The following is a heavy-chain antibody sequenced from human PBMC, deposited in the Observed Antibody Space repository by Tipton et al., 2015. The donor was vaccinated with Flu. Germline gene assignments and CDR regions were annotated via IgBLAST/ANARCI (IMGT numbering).Heavy chain of an antibody. CDR3: AKGLHYYGMDV. J-gene: IGHJ6*02. D-gene: IGHD5-12*01. CDR2: ISWNSGSI. CDR1: GFTFDDYA. Sequence: SLRLSCAASGFTFDDYAMPWVRQAQGKGLEWVSGISWNSGSIGYADSVKGRFTISRDNAKNSLYLQMNSLRAEDTALYYCAKGLHYYGMDVWGQGTTVTVSS. V-gene: IGHV3-9*01.